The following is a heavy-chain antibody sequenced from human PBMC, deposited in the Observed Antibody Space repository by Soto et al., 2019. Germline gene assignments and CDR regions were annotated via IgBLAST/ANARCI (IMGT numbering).Heavy chain of an antibody. J-gene: IGHJ4*02. CDR2: INPSGGST. V-gene: IGHV1-46*01. Sequence: QVQLVQSGAEVKKPGASVKVSCKASGYTFTSYYMHWVRQAPGQGLEWIGIINPSGGSTSYAQKFQGRVTMTRDTSTSTVYMELSSLRSEDTAVYYCASDGRSSYSSGWYYFDYWGQGTLVTVSS. CDR1: GYTFTSYY. D-gene: IGHD6-19*01. CDR3: ASDGRSSYSSGWYYFDY.